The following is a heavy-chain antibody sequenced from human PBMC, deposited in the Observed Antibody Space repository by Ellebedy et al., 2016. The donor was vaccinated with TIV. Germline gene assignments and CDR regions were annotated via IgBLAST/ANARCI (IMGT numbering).Heavy chain of an antibody. Sequence: SGPTLVKPTQTLTLTCTFSGFSLSTSGMCMSWIRQPPGKALEWLARIDWDDDKYYSTTLKTRLTISKDTSKNQVVLTMTNMDPVDTATYYCARMKGDYYDSSGYYYDFDYWGQGTLVTVSS. J-gene: IGHJ4*02. CDR2: IDWDDDK. D-gene: IGHD3-22*01. V-gene: IGHV2-70*11. CDR3: ARMKGDYYDSSGYYYDFDY. CDR1: GFSLSTSGMC.